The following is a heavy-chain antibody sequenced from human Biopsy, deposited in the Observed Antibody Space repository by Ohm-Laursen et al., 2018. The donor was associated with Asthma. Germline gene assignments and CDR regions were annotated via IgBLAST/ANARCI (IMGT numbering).Heavy chain of an antibody. CDR3: ASDFPKDYLRYSFQF. Sequence: GASVKVSCKVSGYTLTDLSMPWVRQAPGQGLEWMGGHDHEDGGTVNARRLQGRVTMTEDTPTDTAYMELSSLSSDDSAVYYCASDFPKDYLRYSFQFWGQGTLVTVSS. CDR2: HDHEDGGT. J-gene: IGHJ4*02. CDR1: GYTLTDLS. V-gene: IGHV1-24*01. D-gene: IGHD5-18*01.